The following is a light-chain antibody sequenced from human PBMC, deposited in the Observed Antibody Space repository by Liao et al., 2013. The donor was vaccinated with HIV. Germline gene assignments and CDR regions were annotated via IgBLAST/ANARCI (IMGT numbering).Light chain of an antibody. Sequence: SFVLTQPPSVSVAPGKTASITCGGSNIGSKSVHWYQQKPGQAPVLVIYYDSDRPSGIPERFSGSKFGNSAILTISGTQAMDEADYYCQAWDSSTYWVFGGGTKLTVL. J-gene: IGLJ3*02. CDR1: NIGSKS. CDR3: QAWDSSTYWV. CDR2: YDS. V-gene: IGLV3-21*01.